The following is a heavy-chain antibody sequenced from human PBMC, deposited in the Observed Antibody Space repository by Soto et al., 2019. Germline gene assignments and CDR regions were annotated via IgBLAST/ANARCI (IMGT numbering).Heavy chain of an antibody. CDR1: GFTFDDYA. CDR3: AKDIFENYYGSGSYSEYYYYGMDV. J-gene: IGHJ6*02. Sequence: RSLRLSCAASGFTFDDYAMHWVRQAPGKGLEWVSGISWNSGSIGYADSVKGRFTISRDNAKNSLYLQMNSLRAEDTALYYCAKDIFENYYGSGSYSEYYYYGMDVWGQGTTVTVSS. V-gene: IGHV3-9*01. D-gene: IGHD3-10*01. CDR2: ISWNSGSI.